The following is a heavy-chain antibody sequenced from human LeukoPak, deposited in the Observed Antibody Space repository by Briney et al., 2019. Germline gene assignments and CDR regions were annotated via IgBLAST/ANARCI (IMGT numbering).Heavy chain of an antibody. D-gene: IGHD2-2*01. V-gene: IGHV3-20*04. CDR1: GFTFDDYG. J-gene: IGHJ6*03. CDR2: INWSGDNT. CDR3: ARSRKGYQLLSTNRDYYYMDV. Sequence: GGSLRLSCAASGFTFDDYGMSWVRQAPGKGLEWVSGINWSGDNTKYADSWEGRFTISRDNAKSSLYLQMNSPRADDTAVYYCARSRKGYQLLSTNRDYYYMDVWGKGTTVTLSS.